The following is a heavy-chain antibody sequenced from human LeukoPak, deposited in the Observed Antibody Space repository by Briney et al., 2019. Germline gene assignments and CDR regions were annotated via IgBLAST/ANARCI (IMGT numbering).Heavy chain of an antibody. D-gene: IGHD1-26*01. V-gene: IGHV3-23*01. CDR1: GFTFSSYA. Sequence: GGSLRLSCIASGFTFSSYAMGWVRQAPGKGLEWVSAISGSGVATHYAGSVQGRFSISRDNSKNTLYLQMNSLRVEDTALYYCVKKVVVGATSPYSDFQDWGQGTLVTVSS. CDR3: VKKVVVGATSPYSDFQD. J-gene: IGHJ1*01. CDR2: ISGSGVAT.